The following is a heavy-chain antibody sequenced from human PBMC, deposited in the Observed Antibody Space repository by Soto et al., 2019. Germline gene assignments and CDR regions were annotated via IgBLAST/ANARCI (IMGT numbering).Heavy chain of an antibody. CDR1: GGSISSSSYY. Sequence: TLSLTCTVSGGSISSSSYYWSWIRQPPGKGLEWIGYIYYSGSTNYNPSLKSRVTISVDTSKNQFSLKLSSVTAADTAVYYCARDLTYYYDSSVHWFDPWGQGTLVTVSS. V-gene: IGHV4-61*01. CDR2: IYYSGST. D-gene: IGHD3-22*01. J-gene: IGHJ5*02. CDR3: ARDLTYYYDSSVHWFDP.